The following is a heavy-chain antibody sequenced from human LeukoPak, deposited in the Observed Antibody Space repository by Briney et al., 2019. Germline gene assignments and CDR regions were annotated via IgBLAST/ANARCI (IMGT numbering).Heavy chain of an antibody. J-gene: IGHJ4*02. CDR3: AKDRSSTTSCSNY. Sequence: PGGSLGLSCAASGFNFSNYAMTWVRQAPGKGLEWVSAVTGISSNTYYADSVKGRFTISRDNSQNMLYLEMNSLRVEDTAIYYCAKDRSSTTSCSNYWGRGTLVTVSS. V-gene: IGHV3-23*01. CDR2: VTGISSNT. CDR1: GFNFSNYA. D-gene: IGHD2-2*01.